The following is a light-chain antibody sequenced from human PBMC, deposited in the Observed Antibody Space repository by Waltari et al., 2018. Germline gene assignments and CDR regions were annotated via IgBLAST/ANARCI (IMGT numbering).Light chain of an antibody. V-gene: IGKV6-21*01. CDR2: YAS. CDR3: HQSSSSPYT. CDR1: KSIRSN. J-gene: IGKJ2*01. Sequence: DIVLTQSPDFQSVTPKEKVTITSRASKSIRSNLHWYQQKPDQAPRLLIRYASQSFSRVPSRFSGSGSGTDFTLTINSLEAEDAATYYCHQSSSSPYTFGQGTKLETK.